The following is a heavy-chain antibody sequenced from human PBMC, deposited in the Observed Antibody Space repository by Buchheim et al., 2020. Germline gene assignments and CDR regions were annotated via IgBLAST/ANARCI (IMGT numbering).Heavy chain of an antibody. V-gene: IGHV5-51*01. J-gene: IGHJ4*02. CDR1: GYSFISYW. CDR2: IYPGDSDT. Sequence: EVQLVQSGAEVKKPGESLKISCKGSGYSFISYWIGWVRQMPGKGLEWMGIIYPGDSDTRYSPSFQGQVTTSADKSIRHAYLQWSSLKSSDTAMYYCARPPIAAAGRSLWYYFDYWGQGTL. D-gene: IGHD6-13*01. CDR3: ARPPIAAAGRSLWYYFDY.